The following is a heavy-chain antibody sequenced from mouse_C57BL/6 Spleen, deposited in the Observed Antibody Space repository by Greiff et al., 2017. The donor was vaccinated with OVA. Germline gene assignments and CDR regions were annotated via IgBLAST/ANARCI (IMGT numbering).Heavy chain of an antibody. CDR2: IYPGDGDT. V-gene: IGHV1-82*01. J-gene: IGHJ4*01. D-gene: IGHD2-1*01. Sequence: VQLQQSGPELVKPGASVKISCKASGYAFSSSWMNWVKQRPGKGLEWIGRIYPGDGDTNYNGKFKGKATLTADKSSSTAYMQLSSLTSEDSAVYFCARSVIYYGNGIYYAMDYWGQGTSVTVSS. CDR3: ARSVIYYGNGIYYAMDY. CDR1: GYAFSSSW.